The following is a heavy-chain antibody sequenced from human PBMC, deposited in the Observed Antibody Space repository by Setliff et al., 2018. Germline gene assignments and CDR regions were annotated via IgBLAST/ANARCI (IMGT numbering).Heavy chain of an antibody. Sequence: SETLSLTCTVSGVSIRSYYWSWIRQPPGKGLEWIEEINHRGSTNYSPSLRSRVTMSVDTSKKQLSLKLSTVTAADTAVYFCAREYVVISFVRNTHSHYGMDVWGQGTTVTVSS. J-gene: IGHJ6*02. CDR3: AREYVVISFVRNTHSHYGMDV. V-gene: IGHV4-34*01. CDR1: GVSIRSYY. CDR2: INHRGST. D-gene: IGHD2-21*01.